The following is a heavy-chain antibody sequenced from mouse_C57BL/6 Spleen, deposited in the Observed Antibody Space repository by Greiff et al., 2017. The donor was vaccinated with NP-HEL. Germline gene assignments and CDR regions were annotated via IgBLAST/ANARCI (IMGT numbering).Heavy chain of an antibody. V-gene: IGHV1-42*01. J-gene: IGHJ3*01. CDR3: ARGELRLRQFAY. CDR2: INPSTGGT. D-gene: IGHD3-2*02. Sequence: VQLKESGPELVKPGASVKISCKASGYSFTGYYMNWVKQSPEKSLEWIGEINPSTGGTTYNQKFKAKATLTVDKSSSTAYMQLKSLTSEDSAGYYCARGELRLRQFAYWGQGTLVTVSA. CDR1: GYSFTGYY.